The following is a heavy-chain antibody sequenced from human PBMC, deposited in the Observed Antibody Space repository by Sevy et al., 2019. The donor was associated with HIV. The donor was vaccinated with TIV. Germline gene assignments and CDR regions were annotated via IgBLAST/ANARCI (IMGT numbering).Heavy chain of an antibody. Sequence: ASVKVSCKASGYTFTGYYMHWVRQAPGQGLEWMGRINPNSGGTNYAQKFQGRVTMTRDTSISTAYMELSRLRSDDTAVYYCVRERDGLYDYVWGSYRYGGYYFDYWGQGTLVTVSS. J-gene: IGHJ4*02. D-gene: IGHD3-16*02. CDR3: VRERDGLYDYVWGSYRYGGYYFDY. V-gene: IGHV1-2*06. CDR1: GYTFTGYY. CDR2: INPNSGGT.